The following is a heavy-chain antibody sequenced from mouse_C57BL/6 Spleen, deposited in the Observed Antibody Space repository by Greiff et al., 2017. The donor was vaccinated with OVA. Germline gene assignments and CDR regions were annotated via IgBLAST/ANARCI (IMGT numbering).Heavy chain of an antibody. J-gene: IGHJ2*01. V-gene: IGHV1-22*01. CDR2: INPNNGGT. Sequence: EVKLQESGPELVKPGASVKMSCKASGYTFTDYNMHWVKQSHGKSLEWIGYINPNNGGTSYNQKFKGKATLTVNKSSSTAYMELRSLTSEDSAVYYCARDSNYEGYFDYWGQGTTLTVSS. D-gene: IGHD2-5*01. CDR3: ARDSNYEGYFDY. CDR1: GYTFTDYN.